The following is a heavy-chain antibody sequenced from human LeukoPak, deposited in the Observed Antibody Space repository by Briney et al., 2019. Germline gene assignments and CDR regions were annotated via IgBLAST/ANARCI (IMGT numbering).Heavy chain of an antibody. D-gene: IGHD4-17*01. CDR2: IYSSRDNT. J-gene: IGHJ3*02. Sequence: GGSLRLSCSVSGFNLNLYAMNWAPLAPGKGLECLSSIYSSRDNTYYTDDVKGRFTISRDNSKNTLNLDMNSLRVEDRALYYCVGDHWVTTIGDDFDIWGEGTMVTVSS. CDR1: GFNLNLYA. V-gene: IGHV3-23*01. CDR3: VGDHWVTTIGDDFDI.